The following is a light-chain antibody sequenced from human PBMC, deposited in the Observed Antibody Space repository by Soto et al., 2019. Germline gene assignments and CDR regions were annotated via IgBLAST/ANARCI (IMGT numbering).Light chain of an antibody. CDR2: GAS. CDR3: KQCNNCPLYT. V-gene: IGKV3-15*01. CDR1: QSVSSN. J-gene: IGKJ2*01. Sequence: EIVMTQSPATLSVSPGERATLSCRASQSVSSNLAWYQQKPGQAPRLLIYGASTRATGIPSRFSGSGSGTDVTLTISNLQYEDFAVYDCKQCNNCPLYTFGQGTRLEIK.